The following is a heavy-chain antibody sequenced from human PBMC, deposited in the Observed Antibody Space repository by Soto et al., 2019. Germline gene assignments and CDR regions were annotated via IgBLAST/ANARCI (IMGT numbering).Heavy chain of an antibody. V-gene: IGHV1-58*01. D-gene: IGHD2-21*02. Sequence: SVKVSCKASGFTFTSSAVQWVRQARGQRLEWIGWIVVGSGNTNYAQKLQERVTITRDMSTSTAYMELSSLRSEDTAVYYCAAGSCGGDCYRSWYYYYGMDVWGQGTTVTVSS. CDR3: AAGSCGGDCYRSWYYYYGMDV. CDR1: GFTFTSSA. J-gene: IGHJ6*02. CDR2: IVVGSGNT.